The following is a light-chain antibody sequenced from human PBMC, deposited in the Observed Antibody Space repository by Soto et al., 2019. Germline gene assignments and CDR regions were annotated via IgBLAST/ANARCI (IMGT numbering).Light chain of an antibody. CDR1: QSVTSN. CDR2: GAS. V-gene: IGKV3-15*01. J-gene: IGKJ1*01. Sequence: EILMAQSPATLSVSPGARGTLSCRASQSVTSNLAWYQQKPGQAPRLLIYGASTRATGIPSRVSGGGAGTEFTLTISSLQSEDFAVYYCQQYNNWPRTFGQGTKVDIK. CDR3: QQYNNWPRT.